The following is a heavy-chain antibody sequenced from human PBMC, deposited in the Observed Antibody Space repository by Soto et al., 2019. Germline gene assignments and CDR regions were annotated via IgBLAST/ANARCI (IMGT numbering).Heavy chain of an antibody. CDR1: GFTFTTA. D-gene: IGHD2-2*01. J-gene: IGHJ4*02. V-gene: IGHV3-23*01. CDR2: ISGSGGST. CDR3: AKDPIVVVPAAPGY. Sequence: GGSLRLSCAASGFTFTTAMSWVRQATGKGLEWVSAISGSGGSTYYADSVKGRFTISRDNSKNTLYLQMNSLRAEDTAIYYCAKDPIVVVPAAPGYWGQGTLVTVSS.